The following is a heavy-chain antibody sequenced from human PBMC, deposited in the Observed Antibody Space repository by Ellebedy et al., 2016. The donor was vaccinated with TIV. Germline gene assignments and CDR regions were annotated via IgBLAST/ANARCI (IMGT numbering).Heavy chain of an antibody. CDR2: IGSTGDT. CDR1: GFSFSAYD. Sequence: GGSLRLXXAASGFSFSAYDMSWVRQGTGKGLEWVSAIGSTGDTYYADSVKGRFTISRDNSKNTLYLQMNSLRAEDMAVYYCTREREKHPKNTSSPLYFDYWGQGTLVTVSS. V-gene: IGHV3-13*04. CDR3: TREREKHPKNTSSPLYFDY. D-gene: IGHD6-6*01. J-gene: IGHJ4*02.